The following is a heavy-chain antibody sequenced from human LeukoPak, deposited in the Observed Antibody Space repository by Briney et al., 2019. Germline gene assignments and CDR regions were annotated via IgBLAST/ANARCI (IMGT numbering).Heavy chain of an antibody. V-gene: IGHV1-18*01. D-gene: IGHD5-18*01. CDR1: GYTFTSYG. CDR3: ARDSADTAMVPFDY. CDR2: ISAYNGNT. Sequence: AASVKLSCKASGYTFTSYGISWVRQAPGQGLEWMGWISAYNGNTNYAQKRQGRVTMTTDTSTSTAYMELRSLRSDDTAVYYCARDSADTAMVPFDYWGQGTLVTVSS. J-gene: IGHJ4*02.